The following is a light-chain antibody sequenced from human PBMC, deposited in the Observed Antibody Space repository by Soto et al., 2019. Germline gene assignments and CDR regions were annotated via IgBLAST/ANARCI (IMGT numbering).Light chain of an antibody. J-gene: IGKJ5*01. CDR2: DAS. V-gene: IGKV3-20*01. Sequence: EIVMTPSPATMSVSRGERATLFCRASQSMGSNVAWYQQKPGQAPRLLIYDASNRATGVPDRFSGSGSGTDFSLTISRLEPEDFAVYHCQQYSSSPRTFGQGTRLEI. CDR3: QQYSSSPRT. CDR1: QSMGSN.